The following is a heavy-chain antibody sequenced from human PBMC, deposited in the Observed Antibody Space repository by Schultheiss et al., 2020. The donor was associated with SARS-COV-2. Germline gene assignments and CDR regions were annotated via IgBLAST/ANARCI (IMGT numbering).Heavy chain of an antibody. CDR2: IIPILGSP. J-gene: IGHJ6*02. CDR3: AKDNYYYGMDV. Sequence: SVKVSCKTSGGTFSTYPISWVRQAPGRGLEWLGGIIPILGSPNYAQNFQGRVTIIADESTSTAYMELSSLRSEDTAVYYCAKDNYYYGMDVWGQGTTVTVSS. V-gene: IGHV1-69*13. CDR1: GGTFSTYP.